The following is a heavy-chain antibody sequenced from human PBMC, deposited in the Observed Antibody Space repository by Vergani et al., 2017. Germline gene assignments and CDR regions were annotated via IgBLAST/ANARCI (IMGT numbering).Heavy chain of an antibody. V-gene: IGHV2-70*04. CDR2: IDWDDDK. CDR1: GCSLSTSGMR. Sequence: QVTLKESGPALVKPTQTLTLTCTFSGCSLSTSGMRVSWIRQPPGKALEWLARIDWDDDKFYSTSLKTRLTISKDTSKNQVVLTMTNMDPVDTATYYCARTRAYYYGMDVWGQGTTVTVSS. CDR3: ARTRAYYYGMDV. J-gene: IGHJ6*02.